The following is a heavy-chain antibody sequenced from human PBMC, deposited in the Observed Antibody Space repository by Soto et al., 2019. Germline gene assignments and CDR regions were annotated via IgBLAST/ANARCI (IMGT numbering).Heavy chain of an antibody. D-gene: IGHD2-2*01. Sequence: PSETLSLTCTVSGGSVISGSYYWSWIRQPPGKGLEWIGYIYYSGSTNYNPSLKSRVTISVDTSKNQFSLKLSSVTAADTAVYYCARGVPAAIGVDWFDPWGQGTLVTVSS. CDR3: ARGVPAAIGVDWFDP. V-gene: IGHV4-61*01. J-gene: IGHJ5*02. CDR2: IYYSGST. CDR1: GGSVISGSYY.